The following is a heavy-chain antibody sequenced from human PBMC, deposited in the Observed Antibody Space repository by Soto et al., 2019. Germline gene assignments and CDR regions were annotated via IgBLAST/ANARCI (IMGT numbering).Heavy chain of an antibody. Sequence: GGSLRLSCAASGFTFSSYAMSWVRQAPGKGLEWVSAISGSGGSTYYADSVKGRFTISRDNSKNTLYLQMNSLRAEDTAVYYCAKAGVEYYYDSSGYWTDYWGQGTLVTVSS. J-gene: IGHJ4*02. CDR2: ISGSGGST. V-gene: IGHV3-23*01. CDR1: GFTFSSYA. D-gene: IGHD3-22*01. CDR3: AKAGVEYYYDSSGYWTDY.